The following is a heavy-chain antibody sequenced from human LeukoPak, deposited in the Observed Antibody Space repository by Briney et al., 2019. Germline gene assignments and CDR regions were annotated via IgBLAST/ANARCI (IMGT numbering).Heavy chain of an antibody. Sequence: PSETLSLTCTVSGGSISSFYWSWIRQPPGKGLEWIGHIYYSESTNYNPSLKSRVTISVDTSKNQLSLKLSSMTAADTAVYYCARPARGTYDMDVWGQGTTVTVSS. D-gene: IGHD5-12*01. V-gene: IGHV4-59*08. J-gene: IGHJ6*02. CDR1: GGSISSFY. CDR3: ARPARGTYDMDV. CDR2: IYYSEST.